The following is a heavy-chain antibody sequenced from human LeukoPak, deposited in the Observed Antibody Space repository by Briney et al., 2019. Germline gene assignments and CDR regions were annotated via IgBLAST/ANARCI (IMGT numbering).Heavy chain of an antibody. J-gene: IGHJ6*03. V-gene: IGHV3-21*01. CDR3: ARDPYSGNYGNYYYYYMDV. CDR1: GFSFGDYN. Sequence: PGGSLRLSCSASGFSFGDYNMNWVRQAPGRALEWVSSITSSGTYIFYADSVKGRFTISRDNAKNSLYLQMNSLGPEDTAVYYCARDPYSGNYGNYYYYYMDVWGKGTTVTISS. D-gene: IGHD1-26*01. CDR2: ITSSGTYI.